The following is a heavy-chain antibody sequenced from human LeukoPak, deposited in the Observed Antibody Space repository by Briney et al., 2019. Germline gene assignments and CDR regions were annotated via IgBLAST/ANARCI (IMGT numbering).Heavy chain of an antibody. Sequence: GASVKVSCKASGYTFNSYGISWVRQAPGQGLEWMGIINPSGGSTSYAQKFQGRVTMTRDMSTSTVYMELSSLRSEDTAVYYCARARFGPLRAPTRQMYNWFDPWGQGTLVTVSS. CDR1: GYTFNSYG. CDR3: ARARFGPLRAPTRQMYNWFDP. CDR2: INPSGGST. J-gene: IGHJ5*02. D-gene: IGHD3-16*01. V-gene: IGHV1-46*02.